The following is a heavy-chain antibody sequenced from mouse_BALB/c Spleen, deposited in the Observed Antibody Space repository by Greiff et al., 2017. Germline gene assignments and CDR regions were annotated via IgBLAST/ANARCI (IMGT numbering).Heavy chain of an antibody. J-gene: IGHJ3*01. Sequence: LVKTGASVKISCKASGYSFTGYYMHWVKQSHGKSLEWIGYISCYNGATSYNQKFKGKATFTVDTSSSTAYMQFNSLTSEDSAVYYCARPGDYGSSPDWFAYWGQGTLVTVSA. CDR3: ARPGDYGSSPDWFAY. V-gene: IGHV1S34*01. CDR2: ISCYNGAT. CDR1: GYSFTGYY. D-gene: IGHD1-1*01.